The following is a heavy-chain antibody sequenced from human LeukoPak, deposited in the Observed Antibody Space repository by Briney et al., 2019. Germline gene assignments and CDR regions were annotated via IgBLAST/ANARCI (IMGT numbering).Heavy chain of an antibody. V-gene: IGHV7-4-1*02. CDR1: GYTFTTYG. CDR2: INTDTGNP. CDR3: ARYFDWFFDY. Sequence: ASVKVSCKASGYTFTTYGVNWVRQAPGQGLEWMGWINTDTGNPTYAQGFTGRFVFSLDTSVSTAYLQISSLKAEDTAVYYCARYFDWFFDYWGQGTLVTVSS. J-gene: IGHJ4*02. D-gene: IGHD3-9*01.